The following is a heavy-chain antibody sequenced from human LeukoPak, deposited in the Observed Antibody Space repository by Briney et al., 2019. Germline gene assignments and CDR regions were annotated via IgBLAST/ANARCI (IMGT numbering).Heavy chain of an antibody. CDR3: AKGAAYISGNLDY. D-gene: IGHD6-19*01. J-gene: IGHJ4*02. CDR2: INSDGSST. CDR1: GFTFSSYW. V-gene: IGHV3-74*01. Sequence: GGSLRLSCAASGFTFSSYWMHWVRQAPGKGLVWVSRINSDGSSTSYADSVKGRFTISRDNAKNTLYLHMNSLRAEDTAVYYCAKGAAYISGNLDYWGQGTLVTVSS.